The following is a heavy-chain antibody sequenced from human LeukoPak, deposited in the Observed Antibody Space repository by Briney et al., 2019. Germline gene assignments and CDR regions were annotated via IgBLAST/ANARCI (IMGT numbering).Heavy chain of an antibody. J-gene: IGHJ5*02. Sequence: GGSLRLSCAASGFTFSSYSMTWVRQAPGKGLEWVSYISSSSSTIYYADSVKGRFTISRDNAKNSLYLQMNSLRAEDTAVYYCASYSSSPTWWFDPWGQGTLVTVSS. V-gene: IGHV3-48*01. D-gene: IGHD6-13*01. CDR1: GFTFSSYS. CDR2: ISSSSSTI. CDR3: ASYSSSPTWWFDP.